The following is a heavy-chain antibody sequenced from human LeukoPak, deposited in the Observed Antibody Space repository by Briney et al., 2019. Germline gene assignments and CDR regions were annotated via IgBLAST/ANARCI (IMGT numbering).Heavy chain of an antibody. CDR2: ISAYNGNT. V-gene: IGHV1-18*01. D-gene: IGHD4-17*01. CDR1: GYTFTSYG. CDR3: AREGTVTNYYYYYYMDV. Sequence: ASVKVSCKASGYTFTSYGISWVRQAPGQGLEWMGWISAYNGNTNYAQKLQGRVTMTTDTSTSTAYMELRSLRPDDTAVYYCAREGTVTNYYYYYYMDVWGKGTTVTVSS. J-gene: IGHJ6*03.